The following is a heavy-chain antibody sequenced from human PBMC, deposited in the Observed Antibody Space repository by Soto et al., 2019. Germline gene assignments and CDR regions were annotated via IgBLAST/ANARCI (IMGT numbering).Heavy chain of an antibody. CDR3: ARDPRLLWFGEALYGMDV. D-gene: IGHD3-10*01. CDR2: IWYDGSNK. V-gene: IGHV3-33*01. CDR1: GFTFSSYG. Sequence: PGGSLRLSCAASGFTFSSYGMHWVRQAPGKGLEWVAVIWYDGSNKYYADSVKGRFTISRDNSKNTLYLQMNSLRAEDTAVYYCARDPRLLWFGEALYGMDVWGQGTTVTVSS. J-gene: IGHJ6*02.